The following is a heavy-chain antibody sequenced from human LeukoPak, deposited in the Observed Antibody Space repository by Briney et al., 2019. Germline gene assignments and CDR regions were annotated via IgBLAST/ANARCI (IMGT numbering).Heavy chain of an antibody. V-gene: IGHV3-7*01. Sequence: GGSLRLSGAASGLTFSSYWMSWVRQAPGKGLEWVANIKQDGSEKYYVDSVKGRFTISRDNAKNSLYLQMNSLRAEDTAVYYCARLNSGSGYLNWFDPWGQGTLVTVSS. D-gene: IGHD3-22*01. CDR3: ARLNSGSGYLNWFDP. CDR2: IKQDGSEK. CDR1: GLTFSSYW. J-gene: IGHJ5*02.